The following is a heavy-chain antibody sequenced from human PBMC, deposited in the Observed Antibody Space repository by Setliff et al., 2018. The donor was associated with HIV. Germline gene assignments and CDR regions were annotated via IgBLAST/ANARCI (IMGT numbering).Heavy chain of an antibody. D-gene: IGHD4-17*01. J-gene: IGHJ4*02. CDR1: GGSINSFY. Sequence: SETLSLTCTVSGGSINSFYWNWVRQPAGRGLEWIGRIFASGNTNYNPSLKSRVTISVDTSKNQFSLELSSVTAAGTAVYYCAREAVDDYARYYLDFWGPGALVTVPQ. V-gene: IGHV4-4*07. CDR3: AREAVDDYARYYLDF. CDR2: IFASGNT.